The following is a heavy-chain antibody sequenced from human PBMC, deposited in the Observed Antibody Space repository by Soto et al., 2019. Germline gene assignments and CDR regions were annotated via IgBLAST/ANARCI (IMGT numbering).Heavy chain of an antibody. Sequence: ASVKVSCKASGGTFSSYAISWVRQAPGQGLEWMGGIIPIFGTANYAQKFQGRVTITADESTSTAYMELSSLRSEDTAVYYCASRGSGMTTVTTGFDYWGQGTPVTVSS. D-gene: IGHD4-17*01. J-gene: IGHJ4*02. V-gene: IGHV1-69*01. CDR2: IIPIFGTA. CDR3: ASRGSGMTTVTTGFDY. CDR1: GGTFSSYA.